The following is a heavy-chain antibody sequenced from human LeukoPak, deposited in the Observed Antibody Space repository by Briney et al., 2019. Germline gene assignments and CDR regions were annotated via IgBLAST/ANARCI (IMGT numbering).Heavy chain of an antibody. D-gene: IGHD3-22*01. CDR2: INPNSGGT. CDR3: ARDYYDSSGYCSVWFDP. CDR1: GYTFTGNY. J-gene: IGHJ5*02. V-gene: IGHV1-2*02. Sequence: ASVTVSCKASGYTFTGNYMHWVRHAPGQGLELMGWINPNSGGTNYAQKFQGRVPMTMYTAISKAYMELSRLRSDDTAVYYCARDYYDSSGYCSVWFDPWGQGTLVTVSS.